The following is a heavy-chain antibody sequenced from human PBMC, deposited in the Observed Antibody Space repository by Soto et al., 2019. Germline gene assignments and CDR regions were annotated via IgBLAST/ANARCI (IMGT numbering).Heavy chain of an antibody. D-gene: IGHD3-3*01. V-gene: IGHV1-18*04. CDR1: GYTFTSYG. Sequence: ASVKVSCKASGYTFTSYGISWVRQAPGQGLEWMGWISAYNGNTNYAQKLQGRVTMTTDTSTSTAYMELRSLRSDDTAVYYCARVRDYDFWSGQAAFYYGMDVWGQGTTVTVSS. CDR3: ARVRDYDFWSGQAAFYYGMDV. J-gene: IGHJ6*02. CDR2: ISAYNGNT.